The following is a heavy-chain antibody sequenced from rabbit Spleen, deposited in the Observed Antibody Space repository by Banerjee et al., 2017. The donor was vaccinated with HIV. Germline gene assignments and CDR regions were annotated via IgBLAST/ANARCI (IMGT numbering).Heavy chain of an antibody. CDR3: ARDLVAVIGWNFNL. J-gene: IGHJ4*01. CDR2: MNAISGDT. V-gene: IGHV1S45*01. D-gene: IGHD1-1*01. CDR1: GFSFSYGYV. Sequence: QEQLEESGGDLVKPEGSLTLTCTASGFSFSYGYVMCWVRQAPGMGLEWIACMNAISGDTVYATWAKGRFTISKASWTTVTLQMTSLTAADTATYFCARDLVAVIGWNFNLWGQGTLVTVS.